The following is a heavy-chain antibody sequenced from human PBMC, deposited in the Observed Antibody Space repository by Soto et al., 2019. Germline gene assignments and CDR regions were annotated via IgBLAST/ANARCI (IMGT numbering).Heavy chain of an antibody. V-gene: IGHV4-30-4*01. Sequence: QVQLQESGPGLVKPSQTLSLTCTVSGGSISSGDYYWSWIRQPPGKGLEWIGYIYYSGSTYYNPSLKRRVTISVDTSKNQFSLKLSSVTAADTAVYYCARCYDYVWGSYRSPEEYYFDYWGQGTLVTVSS. J-gene: IGHJ4*02. CDR2: IYYSGST. CDR1: GGSISSGDYY. D-gene: IGHD3-16*02. CDR3: ARCYDYVWGSYRSPEEYYFDY.